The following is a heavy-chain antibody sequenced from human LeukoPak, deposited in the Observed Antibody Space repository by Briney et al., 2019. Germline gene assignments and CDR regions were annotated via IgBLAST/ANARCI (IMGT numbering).Heavy chain of an antibody. D-gene: IGHD3-10*01. CDR1: GGAFSGYY. J-gene: IGHJ3*02. CDR3: ARGRAEVSNDGSGSLYAFDI. Sequence: PSETLSLTCAVYGGAFSGYYWSWIRQPPGRGLEWIGEINHRGTISYNPSLKSRVTISVDTSKNQFSLKMRFVTAADTAVYHCARGRAEVSNDGSGSLYAFDIWGQGTKVTVSS. V-gene: IGHV4-34*01. CDR2: INHRGTI.